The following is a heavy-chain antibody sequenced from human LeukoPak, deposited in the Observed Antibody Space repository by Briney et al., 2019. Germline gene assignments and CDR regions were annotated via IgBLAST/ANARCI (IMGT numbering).Heavy chain of an antibody. D-gene: IGHD6-13*01. CDR1: EFTVSSNY. J-gene: IGHJ6*02. CDR3: ARDIAAAGTPWNYYGMDV. CDR2: IYSDGRT. V-gene: IGHV3-53*01. Sequence: GGSLRLSCEVSEFTVSSNYMSWVRQAPGKGPEWVSIIYSDGRTYYTDSVKGRFTISRDNSKNTLCMQMNSLRAEDTAVYYCARDIAAAGTPWNYYGMDVWGQGTTVTVSS.